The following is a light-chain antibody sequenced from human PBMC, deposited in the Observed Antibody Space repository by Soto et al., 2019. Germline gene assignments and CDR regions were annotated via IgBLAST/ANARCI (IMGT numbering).Light chain of an antibody. CDR3: LQHNTFPRT. CDR1: QDIRNN. J-gene: IGKJ1*01. Sequence: GDRVTITCRASQDIRNNLGWYQQKPGKAPKRLIYVTSILQSGVPSRFSGSRSGTEFTLTISSLQPEDFATYSCLQHNTFPRTFGQGTKVEIK. CDR2: VTS. V-gene: IGKV1-17*01.